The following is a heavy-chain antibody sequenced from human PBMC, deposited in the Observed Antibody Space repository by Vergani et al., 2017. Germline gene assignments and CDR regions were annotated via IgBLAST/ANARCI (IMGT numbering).Heavy chain of an antibody. CDR3: ARAPIAARLLLDY. D-gene: IGHD6-6*01. CDR1: GFTFSSYS. CDR2: ISSSSSYI. J-gene: IGHJ4*02. V-gene: IGHV3-21*01. Sequence: EVQLVESGGGLIQPGRSLRLSCAASGFTFSSYSMNWVRQAPGKGLEWVSSISSSSSYIYYADSVKGRFTISRDNAKNSLYLQMNSLRAEDTAVYYCARAPIAARLLLDYWGQGTLVTVSS.